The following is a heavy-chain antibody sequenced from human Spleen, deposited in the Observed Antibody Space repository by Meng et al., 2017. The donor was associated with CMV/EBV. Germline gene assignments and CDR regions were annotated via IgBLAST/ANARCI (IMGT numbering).Heavy chain of an antibody. CDR2: ISGNGGST. Sequence: GESLKISCAASGFTFSSYAMSWVRQAPGKGLEWVSAISGNGGSTYYADSVRGRFTISRDISKNMLYLQMNSLRAEDTAVYYCTRDSHGGYSYAEGGMDVWGQGTTVTVSS. CDR3: TRDSHGGYSYAEGGMDV. J-gene: IGHJ6*02. V-gene: IGHV3-23*01. CDR1: GFTFSSYA. D-gene: IGHD5-18*01.